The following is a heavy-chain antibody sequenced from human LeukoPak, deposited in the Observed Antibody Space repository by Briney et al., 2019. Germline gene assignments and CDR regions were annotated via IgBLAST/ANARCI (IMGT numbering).Heavy chain of an antibody. CDR1: GYTFTDYY. CDR3: AREGEYSSTYNWFDP. Sequence: ASVKVSCKASGYTFTDYYMHWVRQAPGQGLEWMGWINSNSGGTKYAQKFQGRVTMTRDTSISTVYMELSGLRSDDTAVYYCAREGEYSSTYNWFDPWGQGTLVTVSS. D-gene: IGHD6-6*01. J-gene: IGHJ5*02. V-gene: IGHV1-2*02. CDR2: INSNSGGT.